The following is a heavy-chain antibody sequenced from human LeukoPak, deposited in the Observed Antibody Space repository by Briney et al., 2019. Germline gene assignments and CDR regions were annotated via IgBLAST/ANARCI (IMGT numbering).Heavy chain of an antibody. Sequence: PSETLSLTCTVSGGSISSYYWSWIRQPPGKGLEWIGYIYYSGSTNYNPSLKSRVIISVDTPKNQFSLKLSSVTAADTAVYYCARSRTTMIRGSPNWSFGYWGQGILVTVSS. V-gene: IGHV4-59*01. CDR3: ARSRTTMIRGSPNWSFGY. CDR1: GGSISSYY. CDR2: IYYSGST. D-gene: IGHD3-10*01. J-gene: IGHJ4*02.